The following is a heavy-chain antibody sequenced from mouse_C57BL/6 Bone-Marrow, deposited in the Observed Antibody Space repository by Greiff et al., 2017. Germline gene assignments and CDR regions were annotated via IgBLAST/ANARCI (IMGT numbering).Heavy chain of an antibody. CDR1: GYAFSSYW. V-gene: IGHV1-80*01. D-gene: IGHD2-4*01. CDR3: ASGRLRRRFAY. CDR2: IYPGDGDT. J-gene: IGHJ3*01. Sequence: VQLQQSGAELVKPGASVKISCKASGYAFSSYWMNWVKQRPGKGLEWIVQIYPGDGDTNYNGKFKGKATLTADKSSSTAYMQLSSLTSEDSAVYFCASGRLRRRFAYWGQGTLVTVSA.